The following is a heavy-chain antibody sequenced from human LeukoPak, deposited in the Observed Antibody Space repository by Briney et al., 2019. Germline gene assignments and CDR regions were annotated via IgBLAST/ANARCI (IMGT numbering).Heavy chain of an antibody. CDR1: GGSTSSSSYY. J-gene: IGHJ4*02. D-gene: IGHD6-13*01. V-gene: IGHV4-39*01. CDR3: ARSRLYSSSWYYFDY. Sequence: SETLSLTCTVSGGSTSSSSYYWGWIRQPPGKGLEWIGSIYYSGSTYYNPSLKSRVTISVDTSKNQFSLKLSSVTAADTAVYYCARSRLYSSSWYYFDYWGQGTLVTVSS. CDR2: IYYSGST.